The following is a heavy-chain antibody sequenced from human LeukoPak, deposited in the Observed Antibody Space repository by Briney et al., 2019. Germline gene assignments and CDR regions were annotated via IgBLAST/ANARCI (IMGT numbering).Heavy chain of an antibody. Sequence: PGGSLRLSCVASGFTFSSNALTWVRQAPGKGLECVSVISGSGGTTHYADSVKGRFSISRDNSKNTLYLQMNSLRAEDTAVYYCAKCRIDYPWYFDYWGQGTLVTVSS. CDR3: AKCRIDYPWYFDY. CDR2: ISGSGGTT. CDR1: GFTFSSNA. D-gene: IGHD4-11*01. V-gene: IGHV3-23*01. J-gene: IGHJ4*02.